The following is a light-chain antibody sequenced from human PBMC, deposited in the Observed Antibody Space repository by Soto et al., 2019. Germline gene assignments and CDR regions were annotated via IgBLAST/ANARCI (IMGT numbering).Light chain of an antibody. V-gene: IGKV3-15*01. J-gene: IGKJ4*01. CDR2: GAY. CDR3: QQYNSWPPLT. Sequence: EIVMTQSPATLSVSPGERATLFCRASQNINNNLAWYQQKPGQAPRLLIYGAYTRATGIPATFSGSGSGTEFTLTISSLQSEDFAVYYCQQYNSWPPLTFGGATKVDIK. CDR1: QNINNN.